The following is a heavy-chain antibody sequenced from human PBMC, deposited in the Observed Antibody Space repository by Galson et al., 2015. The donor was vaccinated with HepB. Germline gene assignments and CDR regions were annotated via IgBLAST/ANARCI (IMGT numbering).Heavy chain of an antibody. CDR2: FDWDGAT. CDR1: GFSLNTRGIF. V-gene: IGHV2-70*11. Sequence: PALVKPTQTLTLTCTFSGFSLNTRGIFMGWFRQPPGKALEWLARFDWDGATYYNTSLKARLTVSKDTSRNQVVLTMANVAPEDTGTYYCGRMRLPNYGGDLWGPGTTFILSS. CDR3: GRMRLPNYGGDL. J-gene: IGHJ6*02.